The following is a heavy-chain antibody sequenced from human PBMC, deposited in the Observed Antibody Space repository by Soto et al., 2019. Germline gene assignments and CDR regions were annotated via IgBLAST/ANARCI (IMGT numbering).Heavy chain of an antibody. D-gene: IGHD1-26*01. CDR1: GFTFSSYG. V-gene: IGHV3-33*01. CDR2: IWYDGSNK. J-gene: IGHJ5*02. CDR3: ARDRSEYSGSYLNWFDP. Sequence: QVQLVESGGGVVQPGTSLRLSCAASGFTFSSYGMHWVGQAPGKGLEWVAVIWYDGSNKYYADSAKGRFNFFRDNSKNTLYLKMNSLRAEDTAVYYCARDRSEYSGSYLNWFDPWGQGTLVTVSS.